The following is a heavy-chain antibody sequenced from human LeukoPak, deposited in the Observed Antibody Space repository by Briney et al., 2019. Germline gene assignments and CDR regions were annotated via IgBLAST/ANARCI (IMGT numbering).Heavy chain of an antibody. J-gene: IGHJ4*02. CDR3: TRGGYGDYHDY. V-gene: IGHV1-18*04. Sequence: GAAVKVSCKASGFPFTPYGFSWVRQAPGQGLEWTGWISAYNGDTKYAQNLQGRVTMTTDTSTSTAYLELRSLTSDDTAVYYCTRGGYGDYHDYWGQGTLVTVSS. CDR2: ISAYNGDT. CDR1: GFPFTPYG. D-gene: IGHD4-17*01.